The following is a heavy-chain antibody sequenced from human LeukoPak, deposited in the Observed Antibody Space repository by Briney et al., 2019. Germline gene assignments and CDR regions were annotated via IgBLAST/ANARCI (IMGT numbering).Heavy chain of an antibody. CDR2: INEDGSIT. CDR3: AKDEEMATTIFDY. Sequence: PGGSLRLSCADSGFSFSRYWMHWVRQVPGKGLVWVSRINEDGSITNYADSVKGRFTISRDNAKRTLYLQMHSLRAEDTAVYYCAKDEEMATTIFDYWGQGTLVTVSS. CDR1: GFSFSRYW. D-gene: IGHD5-24*01. J-gene: IGHJ4*02. V-gene: IGHV3-74*01.